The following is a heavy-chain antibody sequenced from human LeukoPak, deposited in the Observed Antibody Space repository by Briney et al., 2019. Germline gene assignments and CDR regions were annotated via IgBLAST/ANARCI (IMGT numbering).Heavy chain of an antibody. CDR2: ISYDGSNK. CDR1: GFTFSTYT. Sequence: GGSLRLSCAASGFTFSTYTIHWVRQAPGKGLEWVAVISYDGSNKYYADSVKGRFTISRDNSKNTLYLQMNSLRAEDTAVYYCARGTCTTWYSGFEYWGQGTLVTVSS. J-gene: IGHJ4*02. CDR3: ARGTCTTWYSGFEY. D-gene: IGHD6-13*01. V-gene: IGHV3-30*04.